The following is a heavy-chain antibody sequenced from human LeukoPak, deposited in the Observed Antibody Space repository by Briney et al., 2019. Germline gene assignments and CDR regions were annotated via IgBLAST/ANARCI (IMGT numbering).Heavy chain of an antibody. D-gene: IGHD3-10*01. J-gene: IGHJ4*02. Sequence: ASVTVSCKVSGYTLTELSMHWVRQAPGKGLEWMGGFDPEDGETIYAQKFQGRVTMTEDTSTDTAYMGLSSLRSEDTAVYYCATGPPALSGSMDYWGQGTLVTVSS. CDR1: GYTLTELS. CDR3: ATGPPALSGSMDY. V-gene: IGHV1-24*01. CDR2: FDPEDGET.